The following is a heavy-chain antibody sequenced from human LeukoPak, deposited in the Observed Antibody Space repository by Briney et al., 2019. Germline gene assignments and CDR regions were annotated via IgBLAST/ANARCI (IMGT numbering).Heavy chain of an antibody. CDR1: QFTLSSYA. CDR3: AKGRPENCDRSGISHMDV. CDR2: TSASGGST. V-gene: IGHV3-23*01. D-gene: IGHD3-22*01. J-gene: IGHJ6*03. Sequence: GGSLRLSCAASQFTLSSYAMTWVRQAPGKGLEWVSTTSASGGSTYYADSVKGRFTISRDNSKNTVYLQMNSLRAEDTAVYYCAKGRPENCDRSGISHMDVWGKGTTVTVSS.